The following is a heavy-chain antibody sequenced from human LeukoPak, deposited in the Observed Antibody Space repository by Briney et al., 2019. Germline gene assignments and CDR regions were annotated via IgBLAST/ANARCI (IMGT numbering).Heavy chain of an antibody. V-gene: IGHV4-61*01. Sequence: SETLSLTCTVSGASISSSSYYWSWIRQPPGKGLEWIGYIYYSGSTNYNPSLKSRVTISVDTSKNQFSLKLSSVTAADTAVYYCARGLNDYGDYGGGGDPRGQGTLVTVSS. CDR2: IYYSGST. CDR3: ARGLNDYGDYGGGGDP. J-gene: IGHJ5*02. D-gene: IGHD4-17*01. CDR1: GASISSSSYY.